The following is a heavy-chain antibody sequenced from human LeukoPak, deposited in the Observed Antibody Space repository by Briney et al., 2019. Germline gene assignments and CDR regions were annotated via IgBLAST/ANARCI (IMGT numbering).Heavy chain of an antibody. V-gene: IGHV3-7*01. J-gene: IGHJ4*02. Sequence: GGSLRLSCAASGFTFSSYAMSWVRQAPGKGLEWVANIKQDGSEKNYVDSVKGRFTISRDNAKTSLYLQMNSLRAEGTAVYYCARSLWPEDYWGQGTLVTVSS. CDR1: GFTFSSYA. D-gene: IGHD5-18*01. CDR3: ARSLWPEDY. CDR2: IKQDGSEK.